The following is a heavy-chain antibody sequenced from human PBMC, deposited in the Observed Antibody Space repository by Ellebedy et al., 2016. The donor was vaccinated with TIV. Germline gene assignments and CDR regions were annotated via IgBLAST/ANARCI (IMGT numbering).Heavy chain of an antibody. CDR2: VYYSGST. CDR1: AGSISTPY. V-gene: IGHV4-59*08. CDR3: ARRKKMTSWDEGNWFEP. J-gene: IGHJ5*02. Sequence: MPSETLSLTCPLSAGSISTPYWTWIRQLPGKGLEWIGYVYYSGSTNYNPSLKSRVTISVDTSKNQFSLRLTSVTAADTAVYYCARRKKMTSWDEGNWFEPWGQGTLVTVSS. D-gene: IGHD2-2*01.